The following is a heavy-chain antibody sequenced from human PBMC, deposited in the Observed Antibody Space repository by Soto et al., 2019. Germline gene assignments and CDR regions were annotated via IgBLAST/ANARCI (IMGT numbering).Heavy chain of an antibody. V-gene: IGHV4-59*01. J-gene: IGHJ4*02. CDR2: IYYSGIT. D-gene: IGHD3-3*01. Sequence: QVQLQESGPGLVKPSETLSLTCTVSGGSISSYYWSWIRQPPGKGLEWIGYIYYSGITDYNPSLKRRVTISVAASKSQFSLKLSSVTAADTAVYYCARGGGVYYFDSWGQGTLVTVSS. CDR3: ARGGGVYYFDS. CDR1: GGSISSYY.